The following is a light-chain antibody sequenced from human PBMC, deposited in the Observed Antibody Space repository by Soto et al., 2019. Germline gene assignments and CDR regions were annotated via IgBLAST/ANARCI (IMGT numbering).Light chain of an antibody. V-gene: IGKV1-27*01. J-gene: IGKJ5*01. CDR3: QNYDSAPIT. CDR1: QGIRNY. CDR2: AAS. Sequence: DIQMTQSPSSLSASVGDRISITCRASQGIRNYLVWYQQKPGKVPKVLIYAASTLQPGVPSRFSGSGSGTDFTLTINSLQPDDIATYYCQNYDSAPITFGQGTRLEI.